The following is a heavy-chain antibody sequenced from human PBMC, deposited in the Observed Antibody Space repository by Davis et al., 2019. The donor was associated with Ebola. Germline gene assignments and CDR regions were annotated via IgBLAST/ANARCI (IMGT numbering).Heavy chain of an antibody. V-gene: IGHV3-30-3*01. CDR2: ISYDGSNK. CDR1: GFTFSSYA. Sequence: GESLKISCAASGFTFSSYAMHWVRQAPGKGLEWVAVISYDGSNKYYADSVKGRFTISRDNSKNTLYLQMNSLRAEDTALYYCARDRPGELWFGEFFGWGQGTLVTVSS. D-gene: IGHD3-10*01. CDR3: ARDRPGELWFGEFFG. J-gene: IGHJ4*02.